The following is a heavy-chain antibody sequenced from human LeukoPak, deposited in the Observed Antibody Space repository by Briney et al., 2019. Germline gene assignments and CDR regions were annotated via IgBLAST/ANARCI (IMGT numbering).Heavy chain of an antibody. J-gene: IGHJ4*02. CDR3: ASLSRLTRAGFDY. V-gene: IGHV4-59*01. CDR2: IYYSGST. Sequence: SETLSLTCTVSGGSISSYYWSWIRQPPGKGLEWIGYIYYSGSTNYNPSLKSRVTISVDTSKNQFSLKLSSVTAADTAVYYCASLSRLTRAGFDYWGQGTLVTVSS. CDR1: GGSISSYY. D-gene: IGHD3-9*01.